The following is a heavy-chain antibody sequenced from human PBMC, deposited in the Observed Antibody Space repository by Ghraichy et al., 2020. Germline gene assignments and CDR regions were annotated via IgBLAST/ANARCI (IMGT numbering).Heavy chain of an antibody. J-gene: IGHJ5*02. CDR1: GGSINNHY. V-gene: IGHV4-59*11. CDR3: ARSAFVGIPAGLNCLDP. Sequence: SETLSLTCTVSGGSINNHYWSWIRQPPGKGLEWICFIYYNGNTYYNPSLKSRGTLSVDTTKAQFSLKLISVTAADTAVYYCARSAFVGIPAGLNCLDPWGQGSLVTVSS. CDR2: IYYNGNT. D-gene: IGHD2-2*01.